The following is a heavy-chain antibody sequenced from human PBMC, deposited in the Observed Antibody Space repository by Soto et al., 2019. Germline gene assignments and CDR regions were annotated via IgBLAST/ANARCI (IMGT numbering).Heavy chain of an antibody. CDR3: ARPMNGIEGYFDY. V-gene: IGHV3-33*01. J-gene: IGHJ4*02. CDR2: IWYDGSNK. CDR1: GFTFSSYG. D-gene: IGHD1-26*01. Sequence: QVQLVESGGGVVQPGRSLRLSCAASGFTFSSYGMHWVRQAPGKGLEWVAVIWYDGSNKYYADSVKGRFTISRDNSKNTLYLQMNSRRAEDTAVYYGARPMNGIEGYFDYWGQGTLVIVSS.